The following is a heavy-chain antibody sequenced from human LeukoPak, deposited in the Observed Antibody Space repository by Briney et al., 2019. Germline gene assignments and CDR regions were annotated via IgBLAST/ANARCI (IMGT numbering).Heavy chain of an antibody. CDR3: ARSRSSGYLNFDY. CDR2: ISSSGSTI. J-gene: IGHJ4*02. V-gene: IGHV3-11*01. CDR1: GFTFSDYY. D-gene: IGHD3-22*01. Sequence: VKPGGSLRLSCAASGFTFSDYYMSWIRPAPGKGLEWVSYISSSGSTIYYADSVKGRFTISRDNAKNSLYLQMNSLRAEDTAVYYCARSRSSGYLNFDYWGQGTLVTVSS.